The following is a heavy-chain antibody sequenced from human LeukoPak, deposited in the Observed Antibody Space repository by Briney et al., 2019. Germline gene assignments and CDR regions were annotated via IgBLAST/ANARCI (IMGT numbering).Heavy chain of an antibody. CDR1: GCSFTSSW. Sequence: GESLKISCQASGCSFTSSWIGWARQMPGKGLEWMAIINPGDSDTRYSPSFQGQVTISADKSISTVYLQWGSLKAPDTAMYYCARQPGAGWFDPWGQGTLVTVSS. CDR2: INPGDSDT. V-gene: IGHV5-51*01. D-gene: IGHD3-10*01. CDR3: ARQPGAGWFDP. J-gene: IGHJ5*02.